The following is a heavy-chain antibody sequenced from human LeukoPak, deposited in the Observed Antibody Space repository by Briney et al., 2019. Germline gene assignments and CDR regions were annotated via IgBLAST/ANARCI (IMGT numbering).Heavy chain of an antibody. Sequence: GGSLRLSCAASGFSFSSYEMNWGRQAPGKGLEWVSYISGSSSVTYYADSAKGRFTISRDNAKNSLYLQMNRLRAEDTAVYYCARDLSSAWSILVDWGQGTLVTVSS. J-gene: IGHJ4*02. CDR1: GFSFSSYE. D-gene: IGHD6-19*01. CDR3: ARDLSSAWSILVD. CDR2: ISGSSSVT. V-gene: IGHV3-48*03.